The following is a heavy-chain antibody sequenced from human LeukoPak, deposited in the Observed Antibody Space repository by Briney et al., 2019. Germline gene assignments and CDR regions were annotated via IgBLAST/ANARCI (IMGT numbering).Heavy chain of an antibody. Sequence: PSETLSLTCTVSGVSISSSNSYWGWLRQPPGKGLEWIGSIYYSGNTYYNASLKSQVSISIDTSKNQFSLRLTPVTAAATAVYYCARQTGSGLFILPGGQGTLVTVSS. CDR1: GVSISSSNSY. D-gene: IGHD3/OR15-3a*01. CDR3: ARQTGSGLFILP. J-gene: IGHJ4*02. CDR2: IYYSGNT. V-gene: IGHV4-39*01.